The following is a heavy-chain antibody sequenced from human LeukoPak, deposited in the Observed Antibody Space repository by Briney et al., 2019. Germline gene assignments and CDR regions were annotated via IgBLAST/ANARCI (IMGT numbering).Heavy chain of an antibody. Sequence: ASVKVSCKASGYTFTSYDINWVRQATGQGLEWMGGFDPEDGETIYAQKFQGRVTMTEDTSTDTAYMELSSLRSEDTAVYYCATFGYDLEPYYDYWGQGTLVTVSS. CDR3: ATFGYDLEPYYDY. V-gene: IGHV1-24*01. D-gene: IGHD3-3*01. CDR1: GYTFTSYD. CDR2: FDPEDGET. J-gene: IGHJ4*02.